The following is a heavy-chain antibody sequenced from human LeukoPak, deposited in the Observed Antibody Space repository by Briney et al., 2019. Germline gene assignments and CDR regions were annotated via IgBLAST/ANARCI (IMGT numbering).Heavy chain of an antibody. J-gene: IGHJ3*02. CDR1: GGSISSSSYY. Sequence: SETLSLTCTVSGGSISSSSYYWSWIRQPPGKGLEWIGEINHSGSTNYNPSLQSRVSMSVDTSKNQFSLNLSSVTAADAAAYFCARHRKRSGGFFGSGHDAFDIWGQGTMVTVSS. D-gene: IGHD2-15*01. V-gene: IGHV4-39*01. CDR3: ARHRKRSGGFFGSGHDAFDI. CDR2: INHSGST.